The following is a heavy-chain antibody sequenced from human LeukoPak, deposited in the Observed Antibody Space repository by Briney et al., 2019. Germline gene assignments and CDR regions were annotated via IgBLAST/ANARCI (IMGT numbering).Heavy chain of an antibody. CDR3: TRTVSSSSPTPPYYYYGMDV. Sequence: GGSLRLSCAASGFTFSSYGMHWVRQAPGKGLEWVAVIWYDGSNKYYADSVKGRFTISRDNSKNTLYLQMNSLRAEDTAVYYCTRTVSSSSPTPPYYYYGMDVWGQGTTVTVSS. V-gene: IGHV3-33*01. D-gene: IGHD6-6*01. CDR2: IWYDGSNK. J-gene: IGHJ6*02. CDR1: GFTFSSYG.